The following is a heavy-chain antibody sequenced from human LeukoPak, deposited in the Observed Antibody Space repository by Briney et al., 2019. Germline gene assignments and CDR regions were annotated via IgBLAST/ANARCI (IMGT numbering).Heavy chain of an antibody. CDR3: ARDSSGGIDY. CDR1: GYTFTGYY. CDR2: INPNSGGT. D-gene: IGHD6-25*01. V-gene: IGHV1-2*02. J-gene: IGHJ4*02. Sequence: ASVKVSCKASGYTFTGYYMHWVRQAPGQGLEWMGWINPNSGGTNYAQKFQGRVTITRNTSISTAYMELSSLRSEDTAVYYCARDSSGGIDYWGQGTLVTVPS.